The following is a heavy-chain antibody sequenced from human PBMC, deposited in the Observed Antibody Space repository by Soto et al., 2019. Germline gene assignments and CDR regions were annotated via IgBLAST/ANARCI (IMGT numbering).Heavy chain of an antibody. Sequence: QVQLVQSGAEVKKPGASVKVSCKASGYTFTGYYMHWVRQAPGQGLEWMGWINPNSGGTNYAQKLQGWVTMTRDTSISTAYMELSRLRSDDTAVYYCARGRAVVAATRVDFDYWGQGTLVTVSS. D-gene: IGHD2-15*01. J-gene: IGHJ4*02. CDR1: GYTFTGYY. V-gene: IGHV1-2*04. CDR3: ARGRAVVAATRVDFDY. CDR2: INPNSGGT.